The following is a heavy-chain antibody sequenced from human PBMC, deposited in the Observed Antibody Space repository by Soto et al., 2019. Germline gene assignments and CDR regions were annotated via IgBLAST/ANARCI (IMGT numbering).Heavy chain of an antibody. D-gene: IGHD1-1*01. V-gene: IGHV1-18*01. CDR3: ARDWNYYYYGMDV. J-gene: IGHJ6*02. CDR2: ISAYNGNT. CDR1: GYTFTSYG. Sequence: ASVKVSCKASGYTFTSYGISWLRQAPGQGLEWMGWISAYNGNTNYAKKLQGRVTMTTDTSTSTAYMELRSLRSDDTAVYYCARDWNYYYYGMDVWGQGTTVTVSS.